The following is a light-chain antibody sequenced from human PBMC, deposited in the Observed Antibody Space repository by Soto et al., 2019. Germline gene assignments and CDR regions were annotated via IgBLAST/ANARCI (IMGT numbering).Light chain of an antibody. J-gene: IGKJ2*01. CDR3: HKYDTSPYT. V-gene: IGKV3-20*01. CDR2: HSS. CDR1: QDISSRD. Sequence: EVVLTQSPGTLSLSPGERASLSCRASQDISSRDLAWYQQRPGQAPRLLIYHSSARATGIPERFSASGSGRDFTLTISRLEPEDSAVYFCHKYDTSPYTFGQGTKLEIK.